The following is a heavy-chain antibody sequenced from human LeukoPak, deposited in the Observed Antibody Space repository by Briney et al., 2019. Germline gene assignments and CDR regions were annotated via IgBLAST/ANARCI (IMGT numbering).Heavy chain of an antibody. J-gene: IGHJ4*02. CDR2: ISAYNGNT. CDR3: ARDLGRRYLFSFGY. CDR1: GYTFTSYG. V-gene: IGHV1-18*01. Sequence: GASVKVSCKASGYTFTSYGISWVRQAPGQGLEWMGWISAYNGNTNYAQKLQGRVTMTTDTSTSTAYMELRSLRSDDTAVYYCARDLGRRYLFSFGYWGQGTLVTVSS. D-gene: IGHD7-27*01.